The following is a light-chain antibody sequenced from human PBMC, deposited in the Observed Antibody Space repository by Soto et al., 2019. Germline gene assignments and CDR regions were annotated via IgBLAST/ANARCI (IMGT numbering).Light chain of an antibody. CDR2: SNN. J-gene: IGLJ3*02. V-gene: IGLV1-44*01. CDR1: SSNIGSNT. CDR3: AAWDDSLNGWV. Sequence: QSVLTQPPSASGTPGQRVTISCSGSSSNIGSNTVNWYQQLPGTAPTLLIYSNNHRPSGVPDRFSRSKSGTSASLAISGLQSEDEAGYYCAAWDDSLNGWVFGGGTNLSVL.